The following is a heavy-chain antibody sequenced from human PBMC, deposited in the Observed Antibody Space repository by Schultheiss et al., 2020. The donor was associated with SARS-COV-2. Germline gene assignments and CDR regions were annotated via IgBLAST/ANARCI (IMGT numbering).Heavy chain of an antibody. CDR1: GGSFSGYY. CDR3: ARAEGDFWSGITYYMDV. Sequence: SETLSLTCAVYGGSFSGYYWSWIRQPAGKGLEWIGRIYTSGSTNYNPSLKSRVTISVDTSKNQFSLKLSSVTAADTAVYYCARAEGDFWSGITYYMDVWGKGTTVTVSS. J-gene: IGHJ6*03. V-gene: IGHV4-59*10. CDR2: IYTSGST. D-gene: IGHD3-3*01.